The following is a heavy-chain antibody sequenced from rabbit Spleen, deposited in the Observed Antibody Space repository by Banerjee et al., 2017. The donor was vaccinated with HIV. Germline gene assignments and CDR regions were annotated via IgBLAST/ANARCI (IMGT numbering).Heavy chain of an antibody. V-gene: IGHV1S40*01. CDR3: ARNWGWVADTWHHNFNL. CDR2: IGAGSNSDT. J-gene: IGHJ4*01. Sequence: QSLEESGGGLVQPEGSLTLTCTASGFSFSSSYYMCWVRQAPGKGLEWIACIGAGSNSDTYYASWAKGRFTGSKTSSTTVTLQLNSLTAADTATYFCARNWGWVADTWHHNFNLWGPGTLVTVS. D-gene: IGHD3-1*01. CDR1: GFSFSSSYY.